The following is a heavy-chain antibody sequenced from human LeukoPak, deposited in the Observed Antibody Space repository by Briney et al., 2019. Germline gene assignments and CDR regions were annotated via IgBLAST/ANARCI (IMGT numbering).Heavy chain of an antibody. V-gene: IGHV1-18*04. CDR1: GYTFTGYY. CDR2: ISAYNDDI. J-gene: IGHJ6*02. D-gene: IGHD2-15*01. CDR3: ARDADSITYGMDV. Sequence: ASVKVSCKASGYTFTGYYMHWVRQAPGQGLEWMGWISAYNDDINHAQRLQGRVTMTTDTSTSTAHMELRTLRSDDTAVYYCARDADSITYGMDVWGQGTTVTVSS.